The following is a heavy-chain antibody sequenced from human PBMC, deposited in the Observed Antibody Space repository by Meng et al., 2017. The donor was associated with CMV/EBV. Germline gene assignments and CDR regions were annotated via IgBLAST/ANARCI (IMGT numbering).Heavy chain of an antibody. CDR1: GGTFSSYA. CDR2: IIPIFDTA. D-gene: IGHD2-2*02. CDR3: ARGSGYCSSTSCYNYFRH. V-gene: IGHV1-69*05. J-gene: IGHJ1*01. Sequence: SVKVSCKASGGTFSSYAISWVRQAPGQGLEWMGGIIPIFDTANYAQKFQGRVTITTDESTSTAYMELSSLRSEDTAVYYCARGSGYCSSTSCYNYFRHWGQGTLVTVSS.